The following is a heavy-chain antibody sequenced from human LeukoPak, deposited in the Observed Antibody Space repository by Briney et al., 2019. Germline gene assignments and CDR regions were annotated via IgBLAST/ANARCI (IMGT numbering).Heavy chain of an antibody. CDR3: ARERRGADHSNYVDY. CDR2: IYTSGST. J-gene: IGHJ4*02. V-gene: IGHV4-61*02. Sequence: SETLSLTCTVSGGSISSGSYYWSWIRQPAGKGLEWIGRIYTSGSTNYNPSLKSRVTISVDTSKNQFSLKLSSVTAADTAVYYCARERRGADHSNYVDYWGQGTLVTVSS. D-gene: IGHD4-11*01. CDR1: GGSISSGSYY.